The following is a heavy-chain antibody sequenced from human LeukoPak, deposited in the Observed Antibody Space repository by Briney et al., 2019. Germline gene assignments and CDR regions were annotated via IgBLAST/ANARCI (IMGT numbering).Heavy chain of an antibody. CDR1: GGSFNGYY. V-gene: IGHV4-34*01. CDR3: ARDGERDGYNHDDAFDI. J-gene: IGHJ3*02. D-gene: IGHD5-24*01. Sequence: PSETLSLTCAVYGGSFNGYYWSWIRQPPGKGLEWIGEINHSGSTNYNPSLKSRVTISVDTSKNQFSLKLSSVTAADTAVYYCARDGERDGYNHDDAFDIWGQGTMVTVSS. CDR2: INHSGST.